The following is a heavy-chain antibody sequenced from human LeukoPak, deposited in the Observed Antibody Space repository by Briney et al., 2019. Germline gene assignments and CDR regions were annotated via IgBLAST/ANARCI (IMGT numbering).Heavy chain of an antibody. Sequence: GGSLRLSCAASGFTLSSYEMHWVRQAPGKGLEWVAVISYDGSNKYYADSVKGRFTISRDNSKNSLSLQMNSLRAEDTAVYYCVKDAQRGFDYSNSLQNWGQGILVTVSS. CDR1: GFTLSSYE. J-gene: IGHJ1*01. D-gene: IGHD4-11*01. V-gene: IGHV3-30*04. CDR3: VKDAQRGFDYSNSLQN. CDR2: ISYDGSNK.